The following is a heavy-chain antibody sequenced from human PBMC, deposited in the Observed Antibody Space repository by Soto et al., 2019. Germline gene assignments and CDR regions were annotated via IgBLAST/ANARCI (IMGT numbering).Heavy chain of an antibody. CDR1: GYTFTSYD. CDR3: ARGPPVGVERHYYYYYYMDV. J-gene: IGHJ6*03. D-gene: IGHD1-1*01. V-gene: IGHV1-8*01. Sequence: ASVKVSCKASGYTFTSYDINWVRQATGQGLEWMGWMNPNSGNTGYAQKFQGRVTMTRNTSISTAYMELSSLRSEDTAVYYCARGPPVGVERHYYYYYYMDVWGKGTTVTVSS. CDR2: MNPNSGNT.